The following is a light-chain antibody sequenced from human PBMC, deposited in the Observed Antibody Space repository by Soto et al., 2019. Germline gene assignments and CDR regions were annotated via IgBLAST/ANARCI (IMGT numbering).Light chain of an antibody. CDR2: EAS. J-gene: IGKJ2*01. V-gene: IGKV3-11*01. CDR3: QQRSYWPPYT. Sequence: EIVLTQSPATLSLSPGARATLSCRARQSVSSYLAWYQQKPGQAPRLLIYEASSRATGIPARFSGSGSGTDFTLTISSLESEDSAVYYCQQRSYWPPYTFGQGTKVDIK. CDR1: QSVSSY.